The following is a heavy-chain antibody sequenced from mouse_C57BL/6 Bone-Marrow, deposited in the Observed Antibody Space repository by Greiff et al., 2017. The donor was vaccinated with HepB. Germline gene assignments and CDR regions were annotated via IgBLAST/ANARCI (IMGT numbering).Heavy chain of an antibody. CDR2: INPNNGGT. CDR3: ARLIFDY. V-gene: IGHV1-26*01. Sequence: VQLQQSGPELVKPGASVKISCKASGYTFTDYYMNWVKQSHGKSLEWIGDINPNNGGTSYNQKFKGKATLTVDKSSSTAYMELRSLTSEDSAVYYCARLIFDYWGQGTTLTVSS. J-gene: IGHJ2*01. CDR1: GYTFTDYY. D-gene: IGHD1-2*01.